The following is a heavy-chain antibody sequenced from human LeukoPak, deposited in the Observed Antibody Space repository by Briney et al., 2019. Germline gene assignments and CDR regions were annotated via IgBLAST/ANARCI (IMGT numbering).Heavy chain of an antibody. CDR2: IWDTEIN. D-gene: IGHD5-12*01. CDR3: ARGLVLATDDAFDI. J-gene: IGHJ3*02. CDR1: GGSIRSYF. Sequence: PSETLSLTCTVSGGSIRSYFWSGLRKPPGKGLEWFGYIWDTEINDYNPSLKSRVTISLDTSKNHFSLKLRSVTAADTALYFCARGLVLATDDAFDIWGQGTLVTVSS. V-gene: IGHV4-59*01.